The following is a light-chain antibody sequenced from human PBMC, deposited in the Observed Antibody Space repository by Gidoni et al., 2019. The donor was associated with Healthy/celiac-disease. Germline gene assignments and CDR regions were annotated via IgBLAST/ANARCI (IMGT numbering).Light chain of an antibody. V-gene: IGKV1-5*03. Sequence: DIQMTQSPSTLSASVGDRVTITCRASQSSSSWLAWYQQKPGKAPKLLIYKASSLESRVPSRFSGSGSGTEFTLTISSLQPDDFATYYCQQYGSYWTFGQGTKVEIK. J-gene: IGKJ1*01. CDR2: KAS. CDR3: QQYGSYWT. CDR1: QSSSSW.